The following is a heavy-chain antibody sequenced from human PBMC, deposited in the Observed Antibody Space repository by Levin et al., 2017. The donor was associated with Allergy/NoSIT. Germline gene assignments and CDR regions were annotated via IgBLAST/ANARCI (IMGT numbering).Heavy chain of an antibody. CDR3: ARRYCSSTSCYSRWYFDL. D-gene: IGHD2-2*02. CDR2: MNPNSGNT. J-gene: IGHJ2*01. V-gene: IGHV1-8*01. Sequence: GESLKISCKASGYTFTSYDINWVRQATGQGLEWMGWMNPNSGNTGYAQKFQGRVTMTRNTSISTAYMELSSLRSEDTAVYYCARRYCSSTSCYSRWYFDLWGRGTLVTVSS. CDR1: GYTFTSYD.